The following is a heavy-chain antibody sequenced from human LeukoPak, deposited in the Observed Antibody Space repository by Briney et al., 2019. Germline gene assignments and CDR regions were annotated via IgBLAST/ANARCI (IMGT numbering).Heavy chain of an antibody. CDR3: ARGPPSYYYGSGSYYRHYYYYMDV. CDR2: ISYDGSNK. Sequence: GGSLRLSCAASGFTFSSYAMHWVRQAPGKGLEWVAVISYDGSNKYYADSVKGRFTISRDNSKNTLYLQMNSLRAEDTAVYYCARGPPSYYYGSGSYYRHYYYYMDVWGKGTTVTVSS. J-gene: IGHJ6*03. D-gene: IGHD3-10*01. CDR1: GFTFSSYA. V-gene: IGHV3-30*04.